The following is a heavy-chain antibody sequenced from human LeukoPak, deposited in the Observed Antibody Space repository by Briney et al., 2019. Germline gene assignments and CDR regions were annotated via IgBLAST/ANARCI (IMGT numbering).Heavy chain of an antibody. Sequence: GGSLRLSCAASGFTFSDYYMSWIRQAPGKGLEWVSYIGSSGRTIYYADSVKGRFTISRDNAKNSLYLQMNSLRAEDTAVYYCARATGVVVPAAPYGLYYMDVWGKGTTVTVSS. J-gene: IGHJ6*03. CDR2: IGSSGRTI. CDR1: GFTFSDYY. V-gene: IGHV3-11*04. CDR3: ARATGVVVPAAPYGLYYMDV. D-gene: IGHD2-2*01.